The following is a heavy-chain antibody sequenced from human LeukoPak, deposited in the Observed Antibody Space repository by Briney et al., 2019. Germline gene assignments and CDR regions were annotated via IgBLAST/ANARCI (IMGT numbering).Heavy chain of an antibody. J-gene: IGHJ3*02. CDR1: GFTFSSYS. CDR2: ISSSSSYI. CDR3: ARNWVYYDFWSATDDAFDI. Sequence: GGSLRLSCAASGFTFSSYSMNWVRQAPGKGLEWISSISSSSSYIYYADSVKGRFTISRDNAKNSLYLQMNSLRAEDTAVYYCARNWVYYDFWSATDDAFDIWGQGTMVTVSS. D-gene: IGHD3-3*01. V-gene: IGHV3-21*01.